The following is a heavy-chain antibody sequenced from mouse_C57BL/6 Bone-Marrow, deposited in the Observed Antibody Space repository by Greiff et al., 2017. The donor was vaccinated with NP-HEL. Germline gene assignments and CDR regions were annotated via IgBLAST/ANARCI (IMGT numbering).Heavy chain of an antibody. CDR1: GFTFSSYG. CDR3: ARHGGYYSNSWFAY. V-gene: IGHV5-6*01. Sequence: EVKLMESGGDLVKPGGSLKLSCAASGFTFSSYGMSWVRQTPDKRLEWVATISSGGSYTYYPDSVKGRFTISRDNAKNTLYLQMSSLKSEDTAMYYCARHGGYYSNSWFAYWGQGTLVTVSA. D-gene: IGHD2-5*01. CDR2: ISSGGSYT. J-gene: IGHJ3*01.